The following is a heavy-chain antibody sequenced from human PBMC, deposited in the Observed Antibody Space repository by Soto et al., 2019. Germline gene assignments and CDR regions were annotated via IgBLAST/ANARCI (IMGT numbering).Heavy chain of an antibody. Sequence: SETLSLTCTVSGGSISSGGYYWSWIRQHPGKGLEWIGYIYYSGSTYYNPSLKSRVTISVDTSKNQFSLKLSSVTAADTAVYYCARETTVTTSGNYYYGMDVWGQGTTVTVSS. CDR3: ARETTVTTSGNYYYGMDV. J-gene: IGHJ6*02. CDR1: GGSISSGGYY. D-gene: IGHD4-17*01. V-gene: IGHV4-31*03. CDR2: IYYSGST.